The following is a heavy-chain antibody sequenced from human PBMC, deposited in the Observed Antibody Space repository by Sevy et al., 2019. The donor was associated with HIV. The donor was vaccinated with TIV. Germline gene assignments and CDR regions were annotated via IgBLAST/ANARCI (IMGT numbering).Heavy chain of an antibody. CDR2: IRQDGNEI. J-gene: IGHJ4*02. Sequence: GGSMRLSCVASGFTFATYWMQWVRQAPGQGMEWVANIRQDGNEIYYADSVKGRFTSSRYNAKESVYLQMSNLRVEDTVIYYCARRYFDLWGQGTLVTVSS. V-gene: IGHV3-7*01. CDR1: GFTFATYW. CDR3: ARRYFDL.